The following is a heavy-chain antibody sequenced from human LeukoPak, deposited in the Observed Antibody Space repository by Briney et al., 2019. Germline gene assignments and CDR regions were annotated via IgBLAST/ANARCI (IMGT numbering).Heavy chain of an antibody. CDR2: IIPIFGTA. D-gene: IGHD2-15*01. J-gene: IGHJ6*02. V-gene: IGHV1-69*13. CDR1: GGTFSSYA. Sequence: SVKVSCKASGGTFSSYAISWVRQAPGQGLEWMGGIIPIFGTANYAQKFQGRVTITADESTSTAYMELSSLRSEDTAVFYCARDRGPQHCSGGSCYSEVYYYGMDVWGQGTTVTVSS. CDR3: ARDRGPQHCSGGSCYSEVYYYGMDV.